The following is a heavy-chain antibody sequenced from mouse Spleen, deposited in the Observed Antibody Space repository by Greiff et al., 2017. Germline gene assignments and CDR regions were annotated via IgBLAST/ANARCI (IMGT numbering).Heavy chain of an antibody. CDR3: ARGYDYSWYFDV. CDR1: GYSITSGYY. Sequence: ESGPGLVKPSQSLSLTCSVTGYSITSGYYWNWIRQFPGNKLEWMGYISYDGSNNYNPSLKNRISITRDTSKNQFFLKLNSVTTEDTATYYCARGYDYSWYFDVWGAGTTVTVSS. CDR2: ISYDGSN. V-gene: IGHV3-6*01. J-gene: IGHJ1*01. D-gene: IGHD2-4*01.